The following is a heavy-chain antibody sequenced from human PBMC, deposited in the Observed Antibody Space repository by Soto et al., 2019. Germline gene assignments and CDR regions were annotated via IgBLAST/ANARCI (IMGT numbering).Heavy chain of an antibody. J-gene: IGHJ5*02. D-gene: IGHD6-13*01. CDR1: GFTFSSYA. Sequence: GGSLRLSCAASGFTFSSYAMSWVRQAPGKGLEWVSAISGSGGSTYYADSVKGRFTISRDNSKNTLYLQMNSLRAEDTAVYYCAKVGYSSSWYAPNWFDPWGQGTLVTVSS. CDR2: ISGSGGST. V-gene: IGHV3-23*01. CDR3: AKVGYSSSWYAPNWFDP.